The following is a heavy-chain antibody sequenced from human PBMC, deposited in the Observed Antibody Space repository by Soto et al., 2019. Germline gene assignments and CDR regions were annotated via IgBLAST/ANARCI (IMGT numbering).Heavy chain of an antibody. V-gene: IGHV3-23*01. Sequence: GGSLRLSCAASGFTFSSYAMGWVRQAPGKGLEWVAALSSTGSGAYYADSVKGRFTISRDNSKSTLYLQMNSLRAEDTAVFYCAKEWDSGTFYNPSHFDSWGQGTLVTVSS. CDR2: LSSTGSGA. CDR1: GFTFSSYA. D-gene: IGHD3-10*01. J-gene: IGHJ4*02. CDR3: AKEWDSGTFYNPSHFDS.